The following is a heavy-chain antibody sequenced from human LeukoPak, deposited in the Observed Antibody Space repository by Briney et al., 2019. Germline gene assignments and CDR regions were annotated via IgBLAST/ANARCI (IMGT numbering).Heavy chain of an antibody. CDR2: INHSGST. J-gene: IGHJ4*02. CDR1: GGSFSGYY. Sequence: SEALSLTCAVYGGSFSGYYWSWIRQPPGKGLEWIGEINHSGSTNYNPSLKSRVTISVDTSKNQFSLKLSSVTAADTAVYYCARGVGVTPKFDYWGQGTLVTVSS. D-gene: IGHD4-23*01. CDR3: ARGVGVTPKFDY. V-gene: IGHV4-34*01.